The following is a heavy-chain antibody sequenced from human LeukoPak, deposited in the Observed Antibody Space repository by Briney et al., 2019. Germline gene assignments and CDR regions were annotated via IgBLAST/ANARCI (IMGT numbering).Heavy chain of an antibody. Sequence: GGSLRLSCAASGFTFSSYGMHWVRQAPGKGLEWVAVIWYDGINKYYADSVKGRFTISRDSSKNTLYLQMNSLRAEDTAVYYCANNGDYGDYYLIDYWGQGTLVTVSS. CDR2: IWYDGINK. V-gene: IGHV3-33*06. CDR1: GFTFSSYG. CDR3: ANNGDYGDYYLIDY. D-gene: IGHD4-17*01. J-gene: IGHJ4*02.